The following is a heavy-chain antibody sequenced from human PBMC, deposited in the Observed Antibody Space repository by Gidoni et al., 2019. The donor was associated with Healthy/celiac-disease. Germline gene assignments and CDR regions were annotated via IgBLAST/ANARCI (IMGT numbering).Heavy chain of an antibody. V-gene: IGHV1-46*01. CDR3: ARVGLGLLPPYFDY. CDR1: GYTFPSYY. D-gene: IGHD5-18*01. Sequence: QVQLVQSGAEVKQPGASVKVSCKSSGYTFPSYYMPWVRQAPVQGLEWMGIINPSGGSTSYAQKFQGRVTMTRDTSTSTVYMELSSLRSEDTAVYYCARVGLGLLPPYFDYWGRGTLVTVSS. J-gene: IGHJ4*02. CDR2: INPSGGST.